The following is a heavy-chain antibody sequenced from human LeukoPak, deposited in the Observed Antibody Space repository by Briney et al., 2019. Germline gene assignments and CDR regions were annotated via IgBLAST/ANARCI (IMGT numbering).Heavy chain of an antibody. CDR3: ARISCTGDSCRPYSYYDMDV. V-gene: IGHV3-33*01. D-gene: IGHD2-15*01. Sequence: GGSLRLSCAASGFTFNTFGMNWVRQAPGKGLEGVAVIWYDGSNKYYADSVKGRFTVSRDNSKSTLYLQLNSLRAEDTAVYYCARISCTGDSCRPYSYYDMDVWGQGTTVTVSS. J-gene: IGHJ6*02. CDR2: IWYDGSNK. CDR1: GFTFNTFG.